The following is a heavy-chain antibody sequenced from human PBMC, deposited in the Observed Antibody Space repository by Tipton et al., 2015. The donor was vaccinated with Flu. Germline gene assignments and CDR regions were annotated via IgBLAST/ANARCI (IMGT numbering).Heavy chain of an antibody. Sequence: LRLSCTASGGSISSHYWSWIRQPPGKGLEWIGYIYYSGSISYNPSLKSRVTISVDTSKNQFSLKLSSVTAADTAVYYCAREWGDAFDIWGQGTMVTVSS. CDR1: GGSISSHY. V-gene: IGHV4-59*11. CDR3: AREWGDAFDI. CDR2: IYYSGSI. D-gene: IGHD3-16*01. J-gene: IGHJ3*02.